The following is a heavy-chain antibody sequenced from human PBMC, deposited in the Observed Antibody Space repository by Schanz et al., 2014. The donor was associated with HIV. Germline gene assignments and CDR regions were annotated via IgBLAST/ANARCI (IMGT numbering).Heavy chain of an antibody. CDR3: ARDSTDYYDSSGYQY. D-gene: IGHD3-22*01. Sequence: QVQLVQSGAEVKEPGASVKVSCKASGYTFSSYGISWVRQAPGQGLEWMGWISAYNGNTNYAQNLQGRVTMTTDTFTSTAYMELRSLRSDETAVYYCARDSTDYYDSSGYQYWGQGTLVTVSS. CDR2: ISAYNGNT. V-gene: IGHV1-18*04. CDR1: GYTFSSYG. J-gene: IGHJ4*02.